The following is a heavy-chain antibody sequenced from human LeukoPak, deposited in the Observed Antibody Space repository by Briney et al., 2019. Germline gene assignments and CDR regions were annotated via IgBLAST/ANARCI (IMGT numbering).Heavy chain of an antibody. Sequence: SETLSLTCTVSGGSISSSSYYWGWIRQPPGKGLEWIGSIYYSGSTHYNPSLKSRVTISVDTSKNQFSLKLSSVTGADTAVYYCARWGMYYDFWSGNDAFDIWGQGTMVTVPS. D-gene: IGHD3-3*01. CDR3: ARWGMYYDFWSGNDAFDI. J-gene: IGHJ3*02. V-gene: IGHV4-39*01. CDR1: GGSISSSSYY. CDR2: IYYSGST.